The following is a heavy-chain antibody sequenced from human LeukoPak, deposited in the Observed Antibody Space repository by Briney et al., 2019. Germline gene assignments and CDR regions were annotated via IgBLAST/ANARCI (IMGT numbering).Heavy chain of an antibody. D-gene: IGHD2-8*01. J-gene: IGHJ5*02. Sequence: GGSLRLSCAASGFTVSSNYMSWVRQAPGKGLEWVSVIYTGGGTYYADSVKGRFTLSRDNSKNTVYLQMNTLRAEDTAVYYCASNGYPSGWFDPWGRGTLVPVPS. V-gene: IGHV3-53*01. CDR1: GFTVSSNY. CDR2: IYTGGGT. CDR3: ASNGYPSGWFDP.